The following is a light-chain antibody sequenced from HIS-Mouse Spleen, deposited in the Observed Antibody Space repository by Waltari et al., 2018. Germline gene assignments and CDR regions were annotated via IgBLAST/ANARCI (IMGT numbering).Light chain of an antibody. CDR1: SSNIGSNY. Sequence: QSVLTQPPSASGTPGQRVTISCPGSSSNIGSNYVYWYQQHPGTAPKLLLYRNNPRPSGVPDRFSGSKSGTSASLAISGLRSEDEADYYCAAWDDSLSGPVFGGGTKLTVL. CDR3: AAWDDSLSGPV. J-gene: IGLJ3*02. CDR2: RNN. V-gene: IGLV1-47*01.